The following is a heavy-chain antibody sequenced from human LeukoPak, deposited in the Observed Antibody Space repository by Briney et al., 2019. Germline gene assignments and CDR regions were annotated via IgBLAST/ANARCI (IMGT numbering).Heavy chain of an antibody. J-gene: IGHJ4*02. D-gene: IGHD1-26*01. Sequence: ASVKVSCKASGGTFSSYAISWVRQAPGQGLEWMGGIIPIFGTANYAQKFQGRVTITADESTSTAYMELSSLRSEDTAVYYCAKGVGATILDYWGQGTLVTVSS. CDR3: AKGVGATILDY. V-gene: IGHV1-69*13. CDR2: IIPIFGTA. CDR1: GGTFSSYA.